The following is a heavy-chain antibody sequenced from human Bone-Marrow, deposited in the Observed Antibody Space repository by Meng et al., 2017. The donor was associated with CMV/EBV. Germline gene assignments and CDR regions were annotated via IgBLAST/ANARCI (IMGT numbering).Heavy chain of an antibody. CDR2: ISAYNGNT. V-gene: IGHV1-18*01. Sequence: ASVKVSCKASGYTFTSYGISWVRQAPGQGLEWMGWISAYNGNTNYAQKLQGRVTMTTDTSTSTAYMELRSLGSDDTAVYYCARSSLLRFLEWFDYWGQGTLVTVSS. D-gene: IGHD3-3*01. J-gene: IGHJ5*01. CDR1: GYTFTSYG. CDR3: ARSSLLRFLEWFDY.